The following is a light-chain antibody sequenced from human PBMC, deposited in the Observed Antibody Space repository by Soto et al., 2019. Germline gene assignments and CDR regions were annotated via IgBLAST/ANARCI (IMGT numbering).Light chain of an antibody. V-gene: IGLV2-11*01. CDR1: SRDVGIYNY. Sequence: QSALTQPRSVSGSPGQSVTVSCTGTSRDVGIYNYVSWYQQRPGTAPKVRIYDVTKRPSGVPDRFYGSKSANTASLTISGLQAEDEADYYCCSYAGNYTLIFGGGTKLTVL. CDR3: CSYAGNYTLI. J-gene: IGLJ2*01. CDR2: DVT.